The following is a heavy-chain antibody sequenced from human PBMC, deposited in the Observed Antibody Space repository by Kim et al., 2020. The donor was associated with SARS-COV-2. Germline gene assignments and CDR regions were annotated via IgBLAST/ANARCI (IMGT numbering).Heavy chain of an antibody. V-gene: IGHV3-74*03. J-gene: IGHJ4*02. Sequence: EGGSRSHTASVKGRFTTSRDNANNMVYLQMNSLRVDDTAIYYCTSIFEYWGQGALVTVSS. D-gene: IGHD3-3*02. CDR2: EGGSR. CDR3: TSIFEY.